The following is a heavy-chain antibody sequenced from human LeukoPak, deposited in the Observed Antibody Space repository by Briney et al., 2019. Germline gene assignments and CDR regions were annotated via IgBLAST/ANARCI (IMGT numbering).Heavy chain of an antibody. Sequence: GGSLRLSCAASGFTFSSYWMSWVRQAPGKGLEWVANIKQDGSEKYYVDSVKGRFTISRDNAKNSLYLQMNSLRAEDTAVYYCARDPGLKWLVDQLGAFDIWGQGTMVTVSS. J-gene: IGHJ3*02. CDR1: GFTFSSYW. V-gene: IGHV3-7*01. CDR3: ARDPGLKWLVDQLGAFDI. D-gene: IGHD6-19*01. CDR2: IKQDGSEK.